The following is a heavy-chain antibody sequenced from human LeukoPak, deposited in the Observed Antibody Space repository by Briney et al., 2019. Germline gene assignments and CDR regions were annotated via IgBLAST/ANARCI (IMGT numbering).Heavy chain of an antibody. J-gene: IGHJ4*02. V-gene: IGHV1-46*01. Sequence: ASVKVSCKASGYTFTSYYMHWVRQAPGQGLEWKGIINPSGGSTSYAQKFQGRVTMTRDTSTSTVYMELSSLRSEDTAVYYCARQAIAAAGNVNGVDYWGQGTLVTVSS. CDR1: GYTFTSYY. CDR3: ARQAIAAAGNVNGVDY. D-gene: IGHD6-13*01. CDR2: INPSGGST.